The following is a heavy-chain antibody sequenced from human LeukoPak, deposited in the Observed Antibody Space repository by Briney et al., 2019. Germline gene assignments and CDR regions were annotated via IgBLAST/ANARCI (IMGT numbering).Heavy chain of an antibody. D-gene: IGHD2-2*01. V-gene: IGHV3-30*18. Sequence: PGGSLRLSCAASGFTFSSYGMHWVRQAPGKGLEWVAVISYDGSNKYYAGSVKGRFTISRDNSKNTLYLQMNSLRAEDTAVYYCAKAVVPAAKHYYYGMDVWGQGTTVTVSS. CDR2: ISYDGSNK. CDR1: GFTFSSYG. CDR3: AKAVVPAAKHYYYGMDV. J-gene: IGHJ6*02.